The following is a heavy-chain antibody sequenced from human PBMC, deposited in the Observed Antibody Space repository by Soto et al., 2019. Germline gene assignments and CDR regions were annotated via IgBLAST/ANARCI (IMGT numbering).Heavy chain of an antibody. V-gene: IGHV3-21*01. Sequence: EVQLVESGGGLVKPGGSLRLSCAASGFTFSSYSMNWVRQAPGKGXXXXXXXXXXXSYIYYADSVKGRFTISRDNAKXXXXXXXXXXXXXXXXXXXXXXXXXXXXXXXXXXXXXXXXFDPWGQGTLVTVSS. CDR3: XXXXXXXXXXXXXXXXXXXXFDP. J-gene: IGHJ5*02. CDR2: XXXXXSYI. CDR1: GFTFSSYS.